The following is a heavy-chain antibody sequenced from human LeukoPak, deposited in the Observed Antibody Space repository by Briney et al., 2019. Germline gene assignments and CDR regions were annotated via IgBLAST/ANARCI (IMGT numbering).Heavy chain of an antibody. CDR3: ARAPLGDIVVVPAAIGFWFDP. D-gene: IGHD2-2*01. CDR2: IYHSGST. J-gene: IGHJ5*02. Sequence: SQTLSLTCTVSGGSISSGGYYWSWIRQPPGKGLEWIGYIYHSGSTYYNPSLKSRVTISVDRSKNQFSLKLSSVTAADTAVYYCARAPLGDIVVVPAAIGFWFDPWGQGTLVTVSS. CDR1: GGSISSGGYY. V-gene: IGHV4-30-2*01.